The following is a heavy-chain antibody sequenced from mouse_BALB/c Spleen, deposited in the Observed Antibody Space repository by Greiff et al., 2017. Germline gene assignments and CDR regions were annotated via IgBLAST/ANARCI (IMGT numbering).Heavy chain of an antibody. D-gene: IGHD3-3*01. V-gene: IGHV5-6-5*01. Sequence: EVMLVESGGGLVQPGGSRKLSCAASGFTFSSFGMHWVRQAPEKRLEWVASISSGGSTYYPDSVKGRFTISRDNARNILYLQMSSLRSEDTAMYYCARGGDFYYAMDYWGQGTSVTVSS. J-gene: IGHJ4*01. CDR1: GFTFSSFG. CDR3: ARGGDFYYAMDY. CDR2: ISSGGST.